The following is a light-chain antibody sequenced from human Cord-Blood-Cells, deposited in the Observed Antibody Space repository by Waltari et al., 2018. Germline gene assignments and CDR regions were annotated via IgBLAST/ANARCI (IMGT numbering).Light chain of an antibody. Sequence: QSALTQPRSGSGSPGQSVTISCTATSSDVGGYNYVSWYQQHPGKAPQLMIYDVSKRPSGVPDRFSGSKSGNTASLTISGLQAEDEADYYCCSYAGSYTWVFGGGTKLTVL. CDR3: CSYAGSYTWV. CDR2: DVS. V-gene: IGLV2-11*01. CDR1: SSDVGGYNY. J-gene: IGLJ3*02.